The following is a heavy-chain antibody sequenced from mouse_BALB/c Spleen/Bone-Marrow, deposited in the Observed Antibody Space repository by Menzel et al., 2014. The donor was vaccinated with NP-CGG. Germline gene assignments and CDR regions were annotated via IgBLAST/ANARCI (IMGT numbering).Heavy chain of an antibody. Sequence: EVKLVESGPSLVKPSQTLSLTCSVTGDSTTSGYWNWIRKFPGNKLEYMGYISYSGSTYYNPSLKSRISITRDTSKNQYYLQLNSVTTEDTATYYCARYYYGSSYWYFDVWGAGTTVTVSS. V-gene: IGHV3-8*02. J-gene: IGHJ1*01. CDR1: GDSTTSGY. D-gene: IGHD1-1*01. CDR3: ARYYYGSSYWYFDV. CDR2: ISYSGST.